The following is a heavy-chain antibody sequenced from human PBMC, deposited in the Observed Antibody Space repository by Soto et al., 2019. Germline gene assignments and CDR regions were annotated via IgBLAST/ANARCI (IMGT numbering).Heavy chain of an antibody. Sequence: EVQLSESGGGLVQPGGSLRLSCAATGFTLRTNGMSWVRQAPGKGLEWVSSFSGSGDDTWYAASLKGRFTISRDNSKNTLYLQMNSRRAEDTTLYYCAGHGGYSYLGQGTLVTVSS. CDR2: FSGSGDDT. D-gene: IGHD4-17*01. CDR1: GFTLRTNG. CDR3: AGHGGYSY. J-gene: IGHJ4*02. V-gene: IGHV3-23*01.